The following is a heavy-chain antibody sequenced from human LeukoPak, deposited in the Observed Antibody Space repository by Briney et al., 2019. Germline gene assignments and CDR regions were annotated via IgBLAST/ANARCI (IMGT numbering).Heavy chain of an antibody. Sequence: QPGGSLRLSCAASGFTLDDYAMHWVRQAPGKGLEWVSGISWNSGSIGYADSVKGRFTISRDNAKNSLYLQMNSLRAEDTALYYCAKDIGPLVGATTLDYWGQGTLVTVSS. J-gene: IGHJ4*02. D-gene: IGHD1-26*01. CDR2: ISWNSGSI. V-gene: IGHV3-9*01. CDR3: AKDIGPLVGATTLDY. CDR1: GFTLDDYA.